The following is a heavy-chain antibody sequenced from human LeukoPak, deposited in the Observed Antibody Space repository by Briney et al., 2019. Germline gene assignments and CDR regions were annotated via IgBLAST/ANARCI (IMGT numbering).Heavy chain of an antibody. CDR3: AREGPFTIFGVVGDAFDI. D-gene: IGHD3-3*01. CDR1: GGSISNYY. Sequence: SQTLSLTCTVSGGSISNYYWSWIRQPPGKGLEWMGYIYYSGSTNYNPSLKSRVTMSVDTSKNQLSLKLSSVTAADTAVYYCAREGPFTIFGVVGDAFDIWGQGTMVTVSS. J-gene: IGHJ3*02. CDR2: IYYSGST. V-gene: IGHV4-59*01.